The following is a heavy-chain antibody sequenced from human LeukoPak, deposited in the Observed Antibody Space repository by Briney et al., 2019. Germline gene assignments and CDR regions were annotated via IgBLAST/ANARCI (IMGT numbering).Heavy chain of an antibody. V-gene: IGHV3-7*01. Sequence: GGPLRPSCAPSGFTFSSHWMSWFRQPPGKGPEWVAIIKQEGSETYYVASGKGRFTISRDNAKNSLYLQMNSLRAAATAVNYWGIDGGHSTDFDYWGQGTLVTVSS. CDR3: GIDGGHSTDFDY. CDR2: IKQEGSET. D-gene: IGHD2/OR15-2a*01. J-gene: IGHJ4*02. CDR1: GFTFSSHW.